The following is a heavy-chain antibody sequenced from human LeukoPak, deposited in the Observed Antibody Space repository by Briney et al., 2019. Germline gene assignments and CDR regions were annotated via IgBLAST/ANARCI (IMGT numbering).Heavy chain of an antibody. D-gene: IGHD2-15*01. CDR2: INHSGST. CDR1: GGSFSGYY. Sequence: SETLSLTCAVYGGSFSGYYRSWIRQPPGKGLEWIGEINHSGSTNYNPSLKSRVTISVDTSKNQFSLKLSSVTAADTAVYYCARGQGIVVVVAATGNMDVWGKGTTVTVSS. CDR3: ARGQGIVVVVAATGNMDV. V-gene: IGHV4-34*01. J-gene: IGHJ6*03.